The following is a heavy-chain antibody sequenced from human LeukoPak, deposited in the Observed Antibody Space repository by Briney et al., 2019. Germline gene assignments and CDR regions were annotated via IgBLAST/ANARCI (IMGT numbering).Heavy chain of an antibody. J-gene: IGHJ4*02. CDR3: ARECRTKAPAALCYFDY. Sequence: GRSLRLSCAASGFTFSSYAMHWVRQAPGKGLEWVAVISYDGSNKYYADSVKGRFTISRDNSKNTLYLQMNRLRAEDTAVYYCARECRTKAPAALCYFDYWGQGTLVTVSS. V-gene: IGHV3-30-3*01. D-gene: IGHD2-2*01. CDR2: ISYDGSNK. CDR1: GFTFSSYA.